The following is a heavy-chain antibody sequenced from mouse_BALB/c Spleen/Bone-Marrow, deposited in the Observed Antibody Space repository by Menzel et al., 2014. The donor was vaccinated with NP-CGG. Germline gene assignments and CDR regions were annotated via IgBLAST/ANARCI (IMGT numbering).Heavy chain of an antibody. J-gene: IGHJ4*01. D-gene: IGHD2-12*01. CDR3: ARNAFYRGYAMDY. V-gene: IGHV5-12*01. CDR2: ISNGGGST. Sequence: EVKVEESGGGLVQPGGSLKLSCAPSGFTFSDYYMYWVRQTPEKRLEWVAYISNGGGSTYYPDTVKGRFTISRDNAKNTLYLQMSRLKSEDTAMYYCARNAFYRGYAMDYWGQGTSVTVSS. CDR1: GFTFSDYY.